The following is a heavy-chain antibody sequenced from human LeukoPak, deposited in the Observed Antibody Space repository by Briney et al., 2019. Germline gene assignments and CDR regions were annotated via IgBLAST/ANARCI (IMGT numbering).Heavy chain of an antibody. CDR1: GNTFTGYF. J-gene: IGHJ4*02. CDR3: AREEIVTTGTNLYYFDY. V-gene: IGHV1-2*06. Sequence: ASVKVSCKASGNTFTGYFLHWVRQAPGQGLEWMGRINANSGETRYAQNFRGRVTMTRDTSISTAFMELSRLTSDDAALYYCAREEIVTTGTNLYYFDYWGQGTLVTVSS. D-gene: IGHD1-1*01. CDR2: INANSGET.